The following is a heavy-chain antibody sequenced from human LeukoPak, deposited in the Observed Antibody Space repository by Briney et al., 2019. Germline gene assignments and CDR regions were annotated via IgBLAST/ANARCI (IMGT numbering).Heavy chain of an antibody. J-gene: IGHJ4*02. V-gene: IGHV1-18*01. CDR3: ARDPSSSWTDY. D-gene: IGHD6-13*01. Sequence: ASVNVSCKASGYTFTSYGISGVRQAPGQGLEWMGWIGAYNGNTNYAQKLQGRFTMTTDTSTSTAYMALRSLRSDDTAVYYCARDPSSSWTDYWGQGTLVTVYS. CDR2: IGAYNGNT. CDR1: GYTFTSYG.